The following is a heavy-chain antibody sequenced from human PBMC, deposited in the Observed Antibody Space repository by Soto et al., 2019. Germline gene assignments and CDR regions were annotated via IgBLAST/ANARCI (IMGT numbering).Heavy chain of an antibody. D-gene: IGHD2-21*02. Sequence: EVQLLESGGGLVQPGGSLRLSCAASGFTFSSYAMSWVRQAPGKGLEWVSAISGSGGSTYYADSVKGRFTISRDNSKNTLYLQMNSLRAEDTAVYYCANDNPAYIVVVTAIPVEAAFDIWGQGTMVTVSS. CDR1: GFTFSSYA. J-gene: IGHJ3*02. CDR3: ANDNPAYIVVVTAIPVEAAFDI. CDR2: ISGSGGST. V-gene: IGHV3-23*01.